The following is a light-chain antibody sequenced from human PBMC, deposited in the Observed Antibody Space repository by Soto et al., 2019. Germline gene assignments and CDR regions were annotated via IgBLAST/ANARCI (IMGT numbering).Light chain of an antibody. CDR1: QSISSY. J-gene: IGKJ1*01. CDR3: QQSYSTPQT. V-gene: IGKV1-39*01. Sequence: DIQMTQSPSSLSASVGDRVTITCRASQSISSYLNWYQQKPGKAPKVLISAASRLQSGVSSRFSGSGSGTDFTLTISSLQPEDFATYYCQQSYSTPQTFGQGTKVDI. CDR2: AAS.